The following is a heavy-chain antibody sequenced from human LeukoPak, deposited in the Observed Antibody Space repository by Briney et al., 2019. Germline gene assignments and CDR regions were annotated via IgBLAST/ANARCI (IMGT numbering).Heavy chain of an antibody. V-gene: IGHV4-34*01. CDR3: ARGHLTGLWSIAAAGYGY. J-gene: IGHJ4*02. D-gene: IGHD6-13*01. CDR2: INHSGST. Sequence: SETLSLTCAVYGGSFSGYYWSWIRQPPGKGLEWIGEINHSGSTNYNPSLKSRVTISVDTSKNQFSLKLSSVTAADTAVYYCARGHLTGLWSIAAAGYGYWGQGTLVTVSS. CDR1: GGSFSGYY.